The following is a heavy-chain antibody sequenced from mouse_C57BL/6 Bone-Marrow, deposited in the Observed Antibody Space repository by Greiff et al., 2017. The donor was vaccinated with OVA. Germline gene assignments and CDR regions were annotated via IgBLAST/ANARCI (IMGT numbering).Heavy chain of an antibody. CDR1: GYAFSSSW. V-gene: IGHV1-82*01. CDR2: IYPGDGDT. Sequence: QVQLQQSGPELVKPGASVKISCKASGYAFSSSWMNWVKQRPGKGLEWIGRIYPGDGDTNYNGKFKGKATLTADKSSSTAYMQLSSLTSEDSAVYFCAREYVSSSAWFAYWGQGTLVTVSA. J-gene: IGHJ3*01. D-gene: IGHD1-1*01. CDR3: AREYVSSSAWFAY.